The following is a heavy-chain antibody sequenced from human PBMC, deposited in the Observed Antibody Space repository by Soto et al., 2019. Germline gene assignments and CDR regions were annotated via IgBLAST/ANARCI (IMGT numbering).Heavy chain of an antibody. D-gene: IGHD2-8*02. V-gene: IGHV3-72*01. J-gene: IGHJ4*02. CDR1: AFTFSDHY. CDR3: VKGFWTGHYSDLDY. CDR2: SRNKAYSYTT. Sequence: GGSLRLSCAASAFTFSDHYMDWVRQAPGKGLEWVGRSRNKAYSYTTEYAASVKGRFTISRDDSKNSLYLQMNSLKTEDTAIYYCVKGFWTGHYSDLDYWGQGSLVTVSS.